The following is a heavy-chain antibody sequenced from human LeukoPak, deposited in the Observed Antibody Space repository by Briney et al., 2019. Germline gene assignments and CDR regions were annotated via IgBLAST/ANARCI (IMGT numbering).Heavy chain of an antibody. Sequence: PAGSLRLSCTASGFTFSNYFKHWVRQVPGEGPVWVSRITGDGSSTSYADSVKGRFTISRDNPKNTLYLQMNSLRAEDTALYYCVRLYAYWGQGTLVTVSS. CDR1: GFTFSNYF. CDR2: ITGDGSST. D-gene: IGHD2/OR15-2a*01. J-gene: IGHJ4*02. CDR3: VRLYAY. V-gene: IGHV3-74*01.